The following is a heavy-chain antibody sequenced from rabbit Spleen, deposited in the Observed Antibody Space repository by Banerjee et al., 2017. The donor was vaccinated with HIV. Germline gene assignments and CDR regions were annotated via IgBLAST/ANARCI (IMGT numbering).Heavy chain of an antibody. CDR2: IDAGSSGFT. CDR1: GVSFSSSSY. Sequence: EQLMESGGGLVKPEGSLTLTCTASGVSFSSSSYMCWVRQAPGKGLEWIACIDAGSSGFTYFATWAKGRFTISKTSSTTVTLQMTSLTVADTATYFCARDAGTSFSTYGMDLWGPGTLVTVS. CDR3: ARDAGTSFSTYGMDL. D-gene: IGHD8-1*01. V-gene: IGHV1S45*01. J-gene: IGHJ6*01.